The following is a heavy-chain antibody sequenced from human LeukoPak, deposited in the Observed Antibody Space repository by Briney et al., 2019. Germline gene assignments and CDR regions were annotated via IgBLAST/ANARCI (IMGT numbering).Heavy chain of an antibody. J-gene: IGHJ4*02. CDR1: GGSISNYY. D-gene: IGHD4-17*01. V-gene: IGHV4-59*01. Sequence: PSETLSLTCTVSGGSISNYYWSWTRQPPGKGLEWIGYIYYSGGTNYNPSLKSRVTISVDTSKNQFSLKLSSVTAADTAVYYCARSTTADYWGQGTLVTVSS. CDR2: IYYSGGT. CDR3: ARSTTADY.